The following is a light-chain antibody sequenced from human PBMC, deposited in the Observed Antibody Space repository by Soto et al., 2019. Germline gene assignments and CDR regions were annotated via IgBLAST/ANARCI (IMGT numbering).Light chain of an antibody. Sequence: DIQMTQSPSTLSASVGDGVTITCRASQRISTWLAWYQQKPGKAPKLLISDVSSLETGVPSRFSGSGSGTEFTLTINSLQPDDFATYYCQQYKSYWTFGQGTKVDI. CDR2: DVS. J-gene: IGKJ1*01. V-gene: IGKV1-5*01. CDR1: QRISTW. CDR3: QQYKSYWT.